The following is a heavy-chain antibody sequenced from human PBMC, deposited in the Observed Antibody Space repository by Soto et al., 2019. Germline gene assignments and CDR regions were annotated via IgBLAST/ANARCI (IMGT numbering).Heavy chain of an antibody. CDR2: IYYSGST. CDR1: GGSISSSSYY. V-gene: IGHV4-39*01. Sequence: PSETLSLTCTVSGGSISSSSYYWGWIRQPPGKGLEWIGSIYYSGSTYYNPSLKSRVTISVDTSKNQFSLKLSSVTAADTAVYYCASPKMGLWFGDPTSAPDSAADFVKYGMDVWGQGTTVTVSS. CDR3: ASPKMGLWFGDPTSAPDSAADFVKYGMDV. D-gene: IGHD3-10*01. J-gene: IGHJ6*02.